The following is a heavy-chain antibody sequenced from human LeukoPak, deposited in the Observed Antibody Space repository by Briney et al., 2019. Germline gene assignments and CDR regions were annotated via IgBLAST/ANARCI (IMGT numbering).Heavy chain of an antibody. D-gene: IGHD3-10*01. CDR3: AKDHRRVRGVYYFDY. J-gene: IGHJ4*02. CDR1: GFTFSSYG. CDR2: IRYDGSNK. Sequence: GGSLRLPCAASGFTFSSYGMHWVRQAPGKGLEWVAFIRYDGSNKYYADSVKGRFTISRDNSKNTLYLQMNSLRAEDTAVYYWAKDHRRVRGVYYFDYWAQGTRAPV. V-gene: IGHV3-30*02.